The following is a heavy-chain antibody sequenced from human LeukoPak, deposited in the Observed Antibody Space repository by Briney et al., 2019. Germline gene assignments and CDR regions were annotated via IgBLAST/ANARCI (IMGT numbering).Heavy chain of an antibody. V-gene: IGHV3-15*01. J-gene: IGHJ4*02. CDR2: IKSKTDGGTT. Sequence: GGSLRLSCAASGFTFSNAWMSWVRQAPGKGLEWVGRIKSKTDGGTTDYAAPVKGRFTISRDDSKNTLYLQMNSLKTEDTAVYYCTTKGDYVWGSYRSLGTDYWGQGTLVTVSS. CDR3: TTKGDYVWGSYRSLGTDY. CDR1: GFTFSNAW. D-gene: IGHD3-16*02.